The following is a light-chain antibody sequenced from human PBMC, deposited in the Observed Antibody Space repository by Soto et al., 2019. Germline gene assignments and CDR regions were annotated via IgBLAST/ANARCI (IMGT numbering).Light chain of an antibody. CDR3: RQSYSTP. V-gene: IGKV1-39*01. CDR1: QSISSY. J-gene: IGKJ4*01. CDR2: AAS. Sequence: DIQMTQSPSSLSASVGDRVTITCRASQSISSYLNWYQQKPGKAPKLLIYAASSLQSGVPSRFSGSGSGTDFTLTISSLQPEDFATYYCRQSYSTPFGGGTKVDIK.